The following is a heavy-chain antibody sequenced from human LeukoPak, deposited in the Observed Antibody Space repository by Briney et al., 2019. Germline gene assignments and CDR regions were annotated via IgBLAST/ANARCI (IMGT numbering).Heavy chain of an antibody. CDR3: ARDDGRVRDPDHIDY. J-gene: IGHJ4*02. D-gene: IGHD3-10*01. Sequence: SETLSLTCTVSGDSISGYYWNWIRQPAGRGLEWIGRFNPSGSTNDNPSLKRRVTMSADTSKNRFYLRLNSVTAADTALYYCARDDGRVRDPDHIDYGGQGILVTVSA. CDR1: GDSISGYY. CDR2: FNPSGST. V-gene: IGHV4-4*07.